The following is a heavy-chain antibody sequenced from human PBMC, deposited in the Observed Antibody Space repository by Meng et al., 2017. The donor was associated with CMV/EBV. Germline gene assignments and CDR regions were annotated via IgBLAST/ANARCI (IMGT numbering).Heavy chain of an antibody. CDR1: GGSISSYY. V-gene: IGHV4-4*07. J-gene: IGHJ4*02. CDR3: ARGGLYYYDSSGHFDY. Sequence: QVQRQASGQGLVKPSEALPVTCTVSGGSISSYYWSWIRQPAGKGLEWIGRIYTSGSTNYNPSLKSRVTMSVDTSKNQFSLKLSSVTAADTAVYYCARGGLYYYDSSGHFDYWGQGTLVTVSS. D-gene: IGHD3-22*01. CDR2: IYTSGST.